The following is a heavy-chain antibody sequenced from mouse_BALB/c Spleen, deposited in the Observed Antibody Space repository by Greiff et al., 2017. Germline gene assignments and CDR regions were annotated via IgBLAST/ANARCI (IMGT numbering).Heavy chain of an antibody. V-gene: IGHV5-6-5*01. D-gene: IGHD1-1*01. CDR3: ASYYPFDY. CDR2: ISSGGST. J-gene: IGHJ2*01. Sequence: EVKLVESGGGLVKPGGSLKLSCAASGFTFSSYAMSWVRQTPEKRLEWVASISSGGSTYYPDSVKGRFTISRDNARNILYLQMSSLRSEDTAMYFCASYYPFDYWGQGTTLTVSS. CDR1: GFTFSSYA.